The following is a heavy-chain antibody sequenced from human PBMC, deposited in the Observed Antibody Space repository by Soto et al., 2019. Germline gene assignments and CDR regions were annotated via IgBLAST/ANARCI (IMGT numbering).Heavy chain of an antibody. Sequence: GASLKISCKASGYTFTSYWIGWVRQMPGKGLEWMGIIYPGDSDSRYSLSFQGRATISVDRSISTAYLQWSSLKASDTALYYCARGHCSSTTCYKAGFDPWGQGTLVTVSS. D-gene: IGHD2-2*02. V-gene: IGHV5-51*01. CDR1: GYTFTSYW. CDR3: ARGHCSSTTCYKAGFDP. CDR2: IYPGDSDS. J-gene: IGHJ5*02.